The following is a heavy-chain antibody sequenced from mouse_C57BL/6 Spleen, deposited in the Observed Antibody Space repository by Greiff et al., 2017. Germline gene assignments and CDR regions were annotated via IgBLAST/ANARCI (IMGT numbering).Heavy chain of an antibody. CDR2: IDPSDSEN. D-gene: IGHD3-2*02. CDR3: ARCRGQLRPRAMDD. CDR1: GYTFTSYW. V-gene: IGHV1-52*01. J-gene: IGHJ4*01. Sequence: VQLQQPGAELVRPGSSVKLSCTASGYTFTSYWMHWVKQRPIQGLEWICNIDPSDSENHYTQKFKDKAPLSVNKSSITAYMQLSSLTSEDSAVYYCARCRGQLRPRAMDDWGQGTSVTVSS.